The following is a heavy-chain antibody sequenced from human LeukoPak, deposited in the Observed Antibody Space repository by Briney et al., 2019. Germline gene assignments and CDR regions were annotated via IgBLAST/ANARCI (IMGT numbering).Heavy chain of an antibody. D-gene: IGHD1-26*01. Sequence: ASVKVSCKASGYSFADYYMHWVRQAPGQGLEWMGWIKPNSGDTRSAQKFQGRVTMTRDMSTSTVYMELSSLRSEDTAVYYCAREVVGATTGFDYWGQGTLVTVSS. V-gene: IGHV1-2*02. J-gene: IGHJ4*02. CDR3: AREVVGATTGFDY. CDR2: IKPNSGDT. CDR1: GYSFADYY.